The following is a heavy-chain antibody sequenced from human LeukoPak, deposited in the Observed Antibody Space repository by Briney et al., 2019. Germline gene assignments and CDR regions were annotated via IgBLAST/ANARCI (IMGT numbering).Heavy chain of an antibody. D-gene: IGHD6-13*01. V-gene: IGHV3-23*01. CDR1: GFTFSTYA. CDR3: AKWKGIAEMPFDY. J-gene: IGHJ4*02. CDR2: ISGSGDST. Sequence: GGSLRLSCAASGFTFSTYAMNWVRQAPGKGLERVSAISGSGDSTYYADSVKGRFTISRDNSKNTLYLQMNSLRAEDTAVYYCAKWKGIAEMPFDYWGQGTLVTVSS.